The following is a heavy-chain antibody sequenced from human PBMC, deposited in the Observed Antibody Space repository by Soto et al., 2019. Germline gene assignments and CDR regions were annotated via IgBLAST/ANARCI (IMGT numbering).Heavy chain of an antibody. V-gene: IGHV1-69*13. Sequence: SVKVSCKASGGTFSSYAISWVRQAPGQGLEWMGGIIPIFGTANYAQKFQGRVTMTADESTSTAYMELSSLRSEDTAVYYCAIAVVPAAHATPWLDPWGQGTLVTVSS. CDR3: AIAVVPAAHATPWLDP. D-gene: IGHD2-2*01. CDR2: IIPIFGTA. J-gene: IGHJ5*02. CDR1: GGTFSSYA.